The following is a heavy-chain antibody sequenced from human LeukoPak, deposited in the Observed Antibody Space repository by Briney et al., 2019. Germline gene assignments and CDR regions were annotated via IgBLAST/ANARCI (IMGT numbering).Heavy chain of an antibody. CDR2: IDQTGST. CDR3: ARDNYDSSGYYEHALDL. J-gene: IGHJ3*01. CDR1: GYSISSGYY. Sequence: SETLSLTCTVSGYSISSGYYWGWIRQPPGKGLEWIGSIDQTGSTYYNPSLKSRVTISLDTSKNQFSLKMTSLTAADTAVYYCARDNYDSSGYYEHALDLWGQGTMVTVSS. D-gene: IGHD3-22*01. V-gene: IGHV4-38-2*02.